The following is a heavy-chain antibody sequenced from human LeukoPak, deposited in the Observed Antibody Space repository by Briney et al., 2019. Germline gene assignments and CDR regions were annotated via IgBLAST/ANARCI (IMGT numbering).Heavy chain of an antibody. CDR3: ARCTKTLR. D-gene: IGHD2-8*01. J-gene: IGHJ4*02. Sequence: GGSLRLSCAGSGFTFSGYWMSWVRQAPGKGLEWVANIKQDGGEKYYVDSVKGRFTISSDTAQNALFLLMNSLRAEDTAVYYWARCTKTLRWGQGALVSVSS. CDR1: GFTFSGYW. CDR2: IKQDGGEK. V-gene: IGHV3-7*01.